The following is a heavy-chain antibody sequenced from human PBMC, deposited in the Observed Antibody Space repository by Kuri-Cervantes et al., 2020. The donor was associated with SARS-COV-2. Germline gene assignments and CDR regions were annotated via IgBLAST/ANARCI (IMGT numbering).Heavy chain of an antibody. CDR1: GHTFTGYY. CDR2: INPNSGGT. CDR3: ARSTPSRRLVVISQGGAFDF. Sequence: ASVKVSCKASGHTFTGYYMHWARQAPGQGLEWMGWINPNSGGTNYAQKFQGWVTMTRDTSISTVYMELSRLRSDDTAVYYCARSTPSRRLVVISQGGAFDFWGQGTMVTVSS. D-gene: IGHD3-22*01. V-gene: IGHV1-2*04. J-gene: IGHJ3*01.